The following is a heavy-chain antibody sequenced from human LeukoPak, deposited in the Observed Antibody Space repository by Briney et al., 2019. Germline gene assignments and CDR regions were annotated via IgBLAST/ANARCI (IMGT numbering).Heavy chain of an antibody. CDR1: GFTLGDYT. Sequence: GGSLRLSCTGSGFTLGDYTMSWVRQAPGKGLEWVGFIRSKPYGGTTEYAASVKGRFSISRDDSKSIAYLQMNSLKTEDTAVYYCTRLTMIRGLTWGPGTMVTVSS. V-gene: IGHV3-49*04. J-gene: IGHJ3*01. D-gene: IGHD3-10*01. CDR2: IRSKPYGGTT. CDR3: TRLTMIRGLT.